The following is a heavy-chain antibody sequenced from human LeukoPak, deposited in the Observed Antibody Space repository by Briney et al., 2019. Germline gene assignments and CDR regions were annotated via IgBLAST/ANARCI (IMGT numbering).Heavy chain of an antibody. Sequence: SETLSLTCTVSGGSISSGDYYWSWIRQPPGKGLEWIGYIYYSGSTYYNPSLKSRVTISVDTSKNQFSLKLSSVTAADTAVYYCARGDAGFWSGYPNNWFDPWGQGTLVTVSS. V-gene: IGHV4-30-4*02. J-gene: IGHJ5*02. CDR2: IYYSGST. CDR1: GGSISSGDYY. D-gene: IGHD3-3*01. CDR3: ARGDAGFWSGYPNNWFDP.